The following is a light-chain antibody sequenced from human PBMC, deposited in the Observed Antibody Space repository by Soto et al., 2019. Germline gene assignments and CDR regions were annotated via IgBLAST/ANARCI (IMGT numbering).Light chain of an antibody. Sequence: EIVLTQSPATLSLSPGERATLSCRASQSVGIFLAWYQQKSGQTPRLLIYDASNRVTGIPARFSGSGSGTDFTLTISSLEPEDFAVYYCQHRANWLGTFGPGTKVDMK. J-gene: IGKJ3*01. CDR3: QHRANWLGT. V-gene: IGKV3-11*01. CDR2: DAS. CDR1: QSVGIF.